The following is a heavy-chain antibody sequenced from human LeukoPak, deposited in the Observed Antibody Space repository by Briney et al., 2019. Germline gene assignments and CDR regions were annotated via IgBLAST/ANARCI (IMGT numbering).Heavy chain of an antibody. J-gene: IGHJ4*02. CDR3: ARVLHGYYFY. V-gene: IGHV4-59*12. CDR1: GGSITNYY. D-gene: IGHD3-22*01. CDR2: IYNTGRT. Sequence: SSETLSLTCSVSGGSITNYYWSWIRQSPGKGLEWIGFIYNTGRTNYNPSLQSRVTMSIDTSKNQFSLKLSSVTAADTAVYYCARVLHGYYFYWGQGTLVTVSS.